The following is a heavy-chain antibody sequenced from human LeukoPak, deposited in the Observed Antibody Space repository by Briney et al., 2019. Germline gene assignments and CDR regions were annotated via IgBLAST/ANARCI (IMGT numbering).Heavy chain of an antibody. CDR1: GYTFTSYD. CDR2: ISAYNGNT. CDR3: ARDSYYDFWSGYSYYYYGMDV. D-gene: IGHD3-3*01. V-gene: IGHV1-18*01. J-gene: IGHJ6*02. Sequence: ASVKVSCKTSGYTFTSYDISWVRQAPGQGLEWMGWISAYNGNTNYAQKLQGRVTMTTDTSTSTAYMELRSLRSEDTAVYYCARDSYYDFWSGYSYYYYGMDVWGQGTTVTVSS.